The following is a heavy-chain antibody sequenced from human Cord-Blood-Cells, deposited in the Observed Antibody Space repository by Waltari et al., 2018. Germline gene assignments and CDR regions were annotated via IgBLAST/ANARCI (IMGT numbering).Heavy chain of an antibody. CDR3: ARTSAKGPFDP. D-gene: IGHD6-25*01. V-gene: IGHV3-7*05. CDR1: GFTFSSYW. Sequence: EVQLVESGGGLVQPGGSLRLSCAASGFTFSSYWMSWVRQAPGKGLEWVANIKQDGSEKYDVDSVKGRFTISRDNAKNSLYLQMNSLRAEDTAVYYCARTSAKGPFDPWGQGTLVTVSS. CDR2: IKQDGSEK. J-gene: IGHJ5*02.